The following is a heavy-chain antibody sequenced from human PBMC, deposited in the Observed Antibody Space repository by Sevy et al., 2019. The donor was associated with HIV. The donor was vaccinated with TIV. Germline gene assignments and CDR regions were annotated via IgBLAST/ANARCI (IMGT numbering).Heavy chain of an antibody. Sequence: GGSLRLSCTASGFIFSNVWMSWVRQAPGKGLEWVGRIKTETDGGTIDYAAPVKDRFTISRDDSKNTLYLEMNTLKTEDTAVYFCTTGHDSGAIFDYWGRGTLVTVSS. V-gene: IGHV3-15*01. J-gene: IGHJ4*02. CDR1: GFIFSNVW. CDR3: TTGHDSGAIFDY. D-gene: IGHD2-8*02. CDR2: IKTETDGGTI.